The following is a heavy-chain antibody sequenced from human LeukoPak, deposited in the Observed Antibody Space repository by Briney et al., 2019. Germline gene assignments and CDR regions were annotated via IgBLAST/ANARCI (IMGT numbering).Heavy chain of an antibody. J-gene: IGHJ6*03. Sequence: PGGSLRLSCAASGFTFSSHAMHWVRQAPGKGLEYVSAINSGGGSTYYANSVKGRFTISRDNSKNTLYLQMGSVRVEDMAIYYCARLSLGRGRYDRDVWGKGTTVTIFS. CDR3: ARLSLGRGRYDRDV. V-gene: IGHV3-64*01. CDR2: INSGGGST. D-gene: IGHD3-9*01. CDR1: GFTFSSHA.